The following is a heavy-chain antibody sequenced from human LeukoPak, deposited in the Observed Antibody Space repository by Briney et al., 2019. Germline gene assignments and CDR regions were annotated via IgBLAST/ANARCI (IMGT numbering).Heavy chain of an antibody. V-gene: IGHV1-8*03. CDR2: MNPNSGST. J-gene: IGHJ4*02. Sequence: ASVKVSCKASGYTFTGYDINWVRQATGQGLEWMGWMNPNSGSTGYAQKFQGRVTITRDTSISTAYMELSGLRSEDTAVYYCARGRSTGYPYYFEYWGQGTLVTVSS. CDR1: GYTFTGYD. CDR3: ARGRSTGYPYYFEY. D-gene: IGHD5-12*01.